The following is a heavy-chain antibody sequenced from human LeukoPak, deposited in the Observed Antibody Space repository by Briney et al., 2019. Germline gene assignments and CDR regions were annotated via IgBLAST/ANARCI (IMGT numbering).Heavy chain of an antibody. CDR2: ITQDGSEK. CDR3: ARDRWGLLGGDF. V-gene: IGHV3-7*04. CDR1: GFSFSTYW. J-gene: IGHJ4*02. Sequence: GGPLRLSCAASGFSFSTYWMSWVPQAAGKGLEWVASITQDGSEKYYVDSVKGRFTISRDNAKNSLYLQMNSLRAEDTAVYYCARDRWGLLGGDFWGQGTLVTVSS. D-gene: IGHD2-8*01.